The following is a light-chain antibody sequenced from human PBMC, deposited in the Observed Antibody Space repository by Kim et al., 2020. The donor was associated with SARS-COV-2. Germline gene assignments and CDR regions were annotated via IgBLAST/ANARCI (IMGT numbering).Light chain of an antibody. V-gene: IGLV4-69*01. CDR1: SGHSSYA. CDR2: LNSDGSH. CDR3: QTWGTANVV. J-gene: IGLJ2*01. Sequence: ASVKLTCTLSSGHSSYAIAWHQQQPEKGPRYLMKLNSDGSHSKGDGIPDRFSGSSSGAERYLTISSLQSEDEADYYCQTWGTANVVFGGGTKLTVL.